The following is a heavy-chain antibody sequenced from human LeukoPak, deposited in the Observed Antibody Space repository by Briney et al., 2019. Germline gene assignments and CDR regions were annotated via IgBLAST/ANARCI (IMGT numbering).Heavy chain of an antibody. CDR1: RSTFSNYV. CDR3: AKGPLPDDTGSYLDH. J-gene: IGHJ4*02. D-gene: IGHD1-26*01. Sequence: GGSLRLSCAASRSTFSNYVMHWVRQAPGKGLEWVAFIRYDGSNKFYADSVKGRFTISRDDSKNTLYLQMNSLRTEDTAVYYCAKGPLPDDTGSYLDHWGQGTLVTVSS. CDR2: IRYDGSNK. V-gene: IGHV3-30*02.